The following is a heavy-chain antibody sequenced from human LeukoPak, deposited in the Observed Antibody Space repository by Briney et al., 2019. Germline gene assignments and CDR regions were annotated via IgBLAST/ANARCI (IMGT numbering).Heavy chain of an antibody. CDR1: GYTFSNYG. J-gene: IGHJ4*02. V-gene: IGHV1-18*01. D-gene: IGHD6-19*01. CDR2: ISAYDGNT. CDR3: ARADTSSGWYVDY. Sequence: GASVKVSCKASGYTFSNYGVSWVRQAPGQGLEWMGWISAYDGNTFYAQNLQGRVTMTTDTSSNTAYMELGNLRSDDTAVYYCARADTSSGWYVDYWGQGTLVTVSS.